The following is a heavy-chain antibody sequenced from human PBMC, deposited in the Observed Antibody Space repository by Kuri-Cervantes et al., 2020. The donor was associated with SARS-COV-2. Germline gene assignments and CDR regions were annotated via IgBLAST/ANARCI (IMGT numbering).Heavy chain of an antibody. Sequence: SETLSLTCTVSGGSISSTSYYWDWIRQPPGKGLEWIGSIYYSGSTHYNPSLESRITISLDTSKNQFSLKLSSVTAADTAVYYCARHDAPYFEIDYWGQGTLVTVSS. V-gene: IGHV4-39*01. J-gene: IGHJ4*02. D-gene: IGHD3-9*01. CDR2: IYYSGST. CDR1: GGSISSTSYY. CDR3: ARHDAPYFEIDY.